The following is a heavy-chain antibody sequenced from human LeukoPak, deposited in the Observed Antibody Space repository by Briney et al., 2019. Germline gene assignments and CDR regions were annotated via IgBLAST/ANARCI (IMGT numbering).Heavy chain of an antibody. J-gene: IGHJ6*02. CDR1: GGTFSSYA. D-gene: IGHD3-9*01. V-gene: IGHV1-69*13. CDR2: IIPIFGTA. Sequence: ASVKVSCKASGGTFSSYAISWVRQAPGQGLEWMGGIIPIFGTANYAQKFQGRVTITADESTSTAYMELSSLRSEDTAVYYCARGLTYYDILTGYYDYCYYGMDVWGQGTTVTVSS. CDR3: ARGLTYYDILTGYYDYCYYGMDV.